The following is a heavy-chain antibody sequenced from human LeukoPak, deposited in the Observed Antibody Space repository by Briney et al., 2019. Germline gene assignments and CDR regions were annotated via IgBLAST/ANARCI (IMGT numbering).Heavy chain of an antibody. Sequence: GGSLRLSCAASGFTFDDYAMHWVRQAPGKGLEWVSGISWNSGSIGYADSVKGRFTISRDNAKNSLYLQMNSLRAEDTASYYCAKLYGDYDPYGMDVWGQGTTVTVSS. V-gene: IGHV3-9*01. D-gene: IGHD4-17*01. J-gene: IGHJ6*02. CDR3: AKLYGDYDPYGMDV. CDR1: GFTFDDYA. CDR2: ISWNSGSI.